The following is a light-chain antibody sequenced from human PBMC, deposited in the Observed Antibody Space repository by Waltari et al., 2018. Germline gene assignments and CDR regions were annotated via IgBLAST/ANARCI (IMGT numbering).Light chain of an antibody. CDR1: IIATTT. J-gene: IGLJ3*02. CDR2: YDS. Sequence: YLLTQPPSLSVAPGQTARIPCEGNIIATTTAPWYQQMPGQAPVLVLHYDSDRPSGIPERLSGSSSGNTATLTISRVEAGDEADYYCQVWDSSNDYWMFGGGTKLTVL. V-gene: IGLV3-21*02. CDR3: QVWDSSNDYWM.